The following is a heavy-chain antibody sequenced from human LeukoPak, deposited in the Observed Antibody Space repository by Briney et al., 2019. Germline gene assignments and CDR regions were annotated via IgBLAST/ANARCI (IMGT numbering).Heavy chain of an antibody. CDR1: GFTFSIYH. V-gene: IGHV3-69-1*01. CDR2: ISSSSTI. Sequence: KPGGSLRLSCGASGFTFSIYHMNWVRQARGKGGEWVSYISSSSTIYYADSVQGRFTISRDNAKNSLYLQMNSLRAEDTAVYYCAKSSYGDYNFDYWGQGTLVTVSS. D-gene: IGHD4-17*01. J-gene: IGHJ4*02. CDR3: AKSSYGDYNFDY.